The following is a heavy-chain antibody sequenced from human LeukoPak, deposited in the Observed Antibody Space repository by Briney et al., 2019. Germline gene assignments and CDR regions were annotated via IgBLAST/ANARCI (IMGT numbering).Heavy chain of an antibody. Sequence: PSETLSLTCTVSGGSISSYYWGWIRQPPGKGLEWIGSIYHSGSTYYNPSLKSRVTISVDTSKNQFSLKLSSVTAADTAVYYCARLYCSSTSCYVDYWGQGTLVTVSS. D-gene: IGHD2-2*01. V-gene: IGHV4-38-2*02. CDR3: ARLYCSSTSCYVDY. CDR1: GGSISSYY. CDR2: IYHSGST. J-gene: IGHJ4*02.